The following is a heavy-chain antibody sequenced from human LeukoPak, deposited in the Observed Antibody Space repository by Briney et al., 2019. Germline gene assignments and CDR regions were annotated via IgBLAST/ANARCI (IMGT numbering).Heavy chain of an antibody. CDR1: GGSISRGDYY. V-gene: IGHV4-30-4*01. Sequence: SETLSLTFTVSGGSISRGDYYWSWIRPPPGKGLEWIGSIYHSGSTYYNPSLKSRLTISVDTSKNQFSLKLSSVTAADTAVYYCAGSPDTLTTFDYWGQGTLVTVSS. J-gene: IGHJ4*02. CDR3: AGSPDTLTTFDY. D-gene: IGHD4-11*01. CDR2: IYHSGST.